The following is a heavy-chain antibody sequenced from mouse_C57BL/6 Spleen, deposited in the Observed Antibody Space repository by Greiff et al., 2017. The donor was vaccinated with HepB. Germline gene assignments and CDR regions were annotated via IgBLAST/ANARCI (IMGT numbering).Heavy chain of an antibody. J-gene: IGHJ3*01. CDR2: ISDGGSYT. V-gene: IGHV5-4*03. D-gene: IGHD2-4*01. Sequence: DVMLVESGGGLVKPGGSLKLSCAASGFTFSSYAMSWVRQTPEKRLEWVATISDGGSYTYYPDNVKGRFTISRDNAKNNLYLQMSHLKSEDTAMYYCARAGGYYDYDWFAYWGQGTLVTVSA. CDR1: GFTFSSYA. CDR3: ARAGGYYDYDWFAY.